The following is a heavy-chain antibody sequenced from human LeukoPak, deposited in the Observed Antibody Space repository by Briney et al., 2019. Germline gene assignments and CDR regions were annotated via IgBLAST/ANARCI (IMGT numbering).Heavy chain of an antibody. CDR1: GSSVSNHW. D-gene: IGHD6-19*01. V-gene: IGHV4-4*07. CDR2: ISSRGYT. J-gene: IGHJ4*02. Sequence: PSETLSLTCTVSGSSVSNHWWIWIRQPTGKGLEWIGRISSRGYTNYNPSLKSRVTISVDTSKNQFSLKLSSVTAADTAVYYCAKGSGWTPFDYWGQGTLVTVSS. CDR3: AKGSGWTPFDY.